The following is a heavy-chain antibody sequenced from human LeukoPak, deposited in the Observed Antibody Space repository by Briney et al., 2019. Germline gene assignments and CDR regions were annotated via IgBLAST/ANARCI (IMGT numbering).Heavy chain of an antibody. CDR1: GFTFSSYS. V-gene: IGHV3-20*04. CDR2: INWSGGST. CDR3: ARAPITSPFYFDY. Sequence: GGSLRLSCAASGFTFSSYSMNWVRQVPGKGLEWVSGINWSGGSTGYADPLRGRFTISRDNAKNSLYLQMDSLRAEDTSLYYCARAPITSPFYFDYWGQGTLVTVSS. J-gene: IGHJ4*02. D-gene: IGHD2-2*01.